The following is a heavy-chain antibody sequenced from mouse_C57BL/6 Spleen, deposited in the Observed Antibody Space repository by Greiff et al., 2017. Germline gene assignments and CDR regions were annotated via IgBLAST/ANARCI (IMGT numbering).Heavy chain of an antibody. CDR3: ARDDDGLYYYAMDY. V-gene: IGHV1-80*01. Sequence: QVQLQQSGAELVKPGASVKISCKASGYAFSSYWMNWVKQRPGKGLEWIGQIYPGDGDTDYNGKFKGKATLTADKSSSTAYMQLSSLTSEDSAVYFCARDDDGLYYYAMDYWGQGTSVTVSS. CDR2: IYPGDGDT. CDR1: GYAFSSYW. D-gene: IGHD2-3*01. J-gene: IGHJ4*01.